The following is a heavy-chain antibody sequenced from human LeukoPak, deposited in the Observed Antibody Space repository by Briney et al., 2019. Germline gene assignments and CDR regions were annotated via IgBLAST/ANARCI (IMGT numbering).Heavy chain of an antibody. CDR3: ARNYPYATNDDYGMYYMDV. Sequence: GGSLRLSCAASVFTFCEYYEGWPRQAPGKGLEWVSYISSSGITIFYADSVRGRVSISRDNAKKSLYLDKNSRRDEDSDVNYCARNYPYATNDDYGMYYMDVWGQGTTVTVSS. V-gene: IGHV3-11*01. D-gene: IGHD4-17*01. CDR2: ISSSGITI. J-gene: IGHJ6*03. CDR1: VFTFCEYY.